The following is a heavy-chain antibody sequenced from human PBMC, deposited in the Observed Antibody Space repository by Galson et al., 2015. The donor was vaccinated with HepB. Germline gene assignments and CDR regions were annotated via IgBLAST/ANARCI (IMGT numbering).Heavy chain of an antibody. CDR2: TYYRSKWYN. V-gene: IGHV6-1*01. CDR3: ARDRSEYSSSSDYYYYYGMDV. CDR1: GDSVSGNSAA. D-gene: IGHD6-6*01. Sequence: CAISGDSVSGNSAAWNWIRQSPSRGLEWLGRTYYRSKWYNDYAVSVKSRITINPDTSKNQFSLQLNSVTPEDTAVYYCARDRSEYSSSSDYYYYYGMDVWGQGTTVTVSS. J-gene: IGHJ6*02.